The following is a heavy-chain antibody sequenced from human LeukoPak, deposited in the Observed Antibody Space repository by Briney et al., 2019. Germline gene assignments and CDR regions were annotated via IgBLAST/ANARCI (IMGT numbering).Heavy chain of an antibody. CDR3: ARDIWGLLSEETTHFDY. CDR1: GYTFTSYY. D-gene: IGHD1-26*01. CDR2: INPSGGST. J-gene: IGHJ4*02. V-gene: IGHV1-46*01. Sequence: GASVKVSCKASGYTFTSYYMHWVRQAPGQGLEWMGIINPSGGSTSYAQKFQGRVTMTRDMSTSTVYMELSSLRSEDTAVYYCARDIWGLLSEETTHFDYWGQGTLVTVSS.